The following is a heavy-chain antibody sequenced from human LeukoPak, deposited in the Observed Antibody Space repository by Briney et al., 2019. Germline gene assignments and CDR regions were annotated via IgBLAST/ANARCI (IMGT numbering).Heavy chain of an antibody. D-gene: IGHD5-24*01. CDR1: GFTFTSSW. V-gene: IGHV3-74*01. J-gene: IGHJ4*02. CDR2: INGDGSST. CDR3: AKMDVG. Sequence: PGGSLRLSCAASGFTFTSSWMHWVRQAPGKGLVWVSRINGDGSSTSYADSVKGRFTISRDNAKNTVYLQMKSLRAEDTAVYYCAKMDVGWGQGTRVTVSS.